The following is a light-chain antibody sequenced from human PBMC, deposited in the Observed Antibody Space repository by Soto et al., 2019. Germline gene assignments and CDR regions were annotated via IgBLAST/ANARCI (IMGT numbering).Light chain of an antibody. V-gene: IGKV3-11*01. J-gene: IGKJ5*01. CDR3: QQRRNGFT. CDR1: QSVSSY. Sequence: EIVLTQSPATLSLSPGERATLSCRASQSVSSYLAWYQQKPGQAPRLLIYDASNRATGIPARVSGSGSGTDFTLPFSSLEPEDFAVYYCQQRRNGFTFGQGTRLEIK. CDR2: DAS.